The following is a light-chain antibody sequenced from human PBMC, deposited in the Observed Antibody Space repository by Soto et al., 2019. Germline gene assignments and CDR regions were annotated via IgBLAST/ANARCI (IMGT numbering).Light chain of an antibody. J-gene: IGLJ3*02. Sequence: QSVLTQPPSASVTPGQRVTISCSGSRSNIGSNTVNWYQQLPGTAPKLLIYSNNQWPSGVPDRFSGSKSGTSASLAISGLQSEDEADYYCAGWDDSLNGWVFGGGTKLTVL. V-gene: IGLV1-44*01. CDR2: SNN. CDR1: RSNIGSNT. CDR3: AGWDDSLNGWV.